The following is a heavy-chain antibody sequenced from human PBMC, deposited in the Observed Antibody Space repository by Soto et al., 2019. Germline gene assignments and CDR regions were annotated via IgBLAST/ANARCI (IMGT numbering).Heavy chain of an antibody. Sequence: ASVEVSCKASGYTFTGYYMHWVRQAPGQGLEWMGWINPNSGGTNYAQKFQGWVTMTRDTSISTAYMELSRLRSDDTAVYYCARVDTDRSGTYFDYWGQGTLVTVSS. J-gene: IGHJ4*02. D-gene: IGHD5-18*01. CDR3: ARVDTDRSGTYFDY. V-gene: IGHV1-2*04. CDR2: INPNSGGT. CDR1: GYTFTGYY.